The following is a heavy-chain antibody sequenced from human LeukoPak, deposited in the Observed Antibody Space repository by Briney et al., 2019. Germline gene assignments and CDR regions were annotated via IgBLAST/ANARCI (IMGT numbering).Heavy chain of an antibody. CDR3: ASARTASTWFGELITGAYYGMDV. Sequence: GASVKVSCKASGYTFTGYYMHWVRQAPGQGLEWMGWINPNSGGTNYAQKFQGRVTMTRDTSISTAYMELSRLRSEDTAVYYCASARTASTWFGELITGAYYGMDVWGQGTTVTVSS. V-gene: IGHV1-2*02. J-gene: IGHJ6*02. CDR2: INPNSGGT. CDR1: GYTFTGYY. D-gene: IGHD3-10*01.